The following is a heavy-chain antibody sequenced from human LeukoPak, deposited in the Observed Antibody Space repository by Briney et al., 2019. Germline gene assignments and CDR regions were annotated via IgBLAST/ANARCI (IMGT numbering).Heavy chain of an antibody. D-gene: IGHD4-23*01. CDR2: ISGSGGIT. CDR1: GGSISSSSYY. V-gene: IGHV3-23*01. Sequence: ETLSLTCTVSGGSISSSSYYWGWIRQPPGKGLEWVSSISGSGGITYSADSVKGRFTISRENSNNTLYLQMNSLRADDTAMYYCAKDSEATITPLSAFDIWGQGTMVTVSS. J-gene: IGHJ3*02. CDR3: AKDSEATITPLSAFDI.